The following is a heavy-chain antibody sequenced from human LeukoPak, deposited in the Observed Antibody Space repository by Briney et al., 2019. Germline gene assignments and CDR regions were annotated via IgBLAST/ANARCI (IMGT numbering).Heavy chain of an antibody. CDR1: GFTFSNYW. CDR2: IKQDGSET. D-gene: IGHD3-3*01. J-gene: IGHJ4*02. Sequence: GGSLRLSCAASGFTFSNYWMSWVRRPPGKGLECVANIKQDGSETYYVDSVRGRFTISRDNAKNSLYLQMNSLRADDTAIYYCARDFWGAYRVDFYDYWGQGALVTVSS. CDR3: ARDFWGAYRVDFYDY. V-gene: IGHV3-7*01.